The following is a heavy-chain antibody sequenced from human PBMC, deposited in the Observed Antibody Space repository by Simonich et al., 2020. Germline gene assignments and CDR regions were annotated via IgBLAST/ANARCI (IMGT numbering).Heavy chain of an antibody. Sequence: QVQLVQSGAEVKKPGASVKVSCKASGYTFTGYYMHWVRQAPGQGLEWMGGTNPNSGGTHYAQKFQGRVTRTRDTSISTAYMELSRLRSDDTAVYYCARGGVQYYYYYMDVWGKGTTVTVSS. CDR1: GYTFTGYY. CDR2: TNPNSGGT. J-gene: IGHJ6*03. CDR3: ARGGVQYYYYYMDV. V-gene: IGHV1-2*02. D-gene: IGHD3-3*01.